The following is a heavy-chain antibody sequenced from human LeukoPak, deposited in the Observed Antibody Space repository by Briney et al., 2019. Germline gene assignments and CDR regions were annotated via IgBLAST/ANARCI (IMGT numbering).Heavy chain of an antibody. CDR2: ISAYNGNT. J-gene: IGHJ5*02. Sequence: ASVNVSCKASGYTFTSYGISWVRQAPGQGLEWMGRISAYNGNTNYAQKLQGRVTMTTDTSTSTAYMELRSLRSDDTAVYYCARKLGGLEWLDSVDWFDPRGQGTLVTVSS. CDR3: ARKLGGLEWLDSVDWFDP. V-gene: IGHV1-18*01. CDR1: GYTFTSYG. D-gene: IGHD3-3*01.